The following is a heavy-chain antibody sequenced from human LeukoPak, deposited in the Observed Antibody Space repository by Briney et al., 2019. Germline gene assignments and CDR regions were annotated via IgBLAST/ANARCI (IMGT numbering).Heavy chain of an antibody. CDR1: GYSISSGYY. Sequence: SETLSLTCTVSGYSISSGYYWGWVRQPPGMGLEWIGSIYHSGSTYYNPSLKSRVTISVDTSKNQFSLKLSSVTAADTAVYYCASENWNDFDYWGQGTLVTVSS. V-gene: IGHV4-38-2*02. CDR2: IYHSGST. J-gene: IGHJ4*02. D-gene: IGHD1-1*01. CDR3: ASENWNDFDY.